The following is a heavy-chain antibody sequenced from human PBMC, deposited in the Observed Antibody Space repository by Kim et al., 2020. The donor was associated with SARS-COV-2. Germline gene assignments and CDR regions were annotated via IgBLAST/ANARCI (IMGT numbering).Heavy chain of an antibody. Sequence: SETLSLTCTVSGGSISSGGYYWSWIRQHPGKGLEWIGYIYYSGSTYYNPSLKSRVTISVDTSKNQFSLKLSPVTAADTAVYYCARDPLKNPVALGYYYYYGIDVWGQGTTVTVSS. CDR3: ARDPLKNPVALGYYYYYGIDV. V-gene: IGHV4-31*03. J-gene: IGHJ6*02. CDR2: IYYSGST. CDR1: GGSISSGGYY.